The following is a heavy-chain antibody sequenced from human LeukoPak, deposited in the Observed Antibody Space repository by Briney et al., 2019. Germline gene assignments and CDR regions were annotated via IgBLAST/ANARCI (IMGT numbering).Heavy chain of an antibody. CDR1: GFTFSSYG. Sequence: PGGSLRLSCAASGFTFSSYGMSWVRQAPGKGLEWVSAISGSGGSTYYADSVKGRFTISRDNSKNTLYLQMNSLRAEDTAVYYCAKISFTFGVVIGSWFDPWGQGTLVTVSS. D-gene: IGHD3-3*01. J-gene: IGHJ5*02. CDR3: AKISFTFGVVIGSWFDP. V-gene: IGHV3-23*01. CDR2: ISGSGGST.